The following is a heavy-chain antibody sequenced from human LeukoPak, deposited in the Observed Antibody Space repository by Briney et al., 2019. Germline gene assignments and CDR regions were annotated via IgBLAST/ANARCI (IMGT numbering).Heavy chain of an antibody. CDR3: ARVDSSSGSFIGFDY. V-gene: IGHV1-2*02. Sequence: ASVKVSCKASGYTFTGYYMHWVRQAPGQGLEWMGWINPNSGGTNYAQKFQGRVTMTRDTSISTAYVELSRLRSDDTAVYYCARVDSSSGSFIGFDYWGQGTLVTVSS. J-gene: IGHJ4*02. CDR2: INPNSGGT. D-gene: IGHD6-6*01. CDR1: GYTFTGYY.